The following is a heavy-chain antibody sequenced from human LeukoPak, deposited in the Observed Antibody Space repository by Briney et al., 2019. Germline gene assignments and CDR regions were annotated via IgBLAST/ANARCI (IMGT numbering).Heavy chain of an antibody. CDR2: ISGSGGST. J-gene: IGHJ5*02. V-gene: IGHV3-23*01. Sequence: GGSLRPSCAASGFTFSSYAMSWVRQAPGKGLEWVSAISGSGGSTYYADSVKGRFTISRDNSKNTLYLQMNSLRAEDTAVYYCTREDAKFGYYGSGSYYNRLDPWGQGTLVTVSS. CDR3: TREDAKFGYYGSGSYYNRLDP. D-gene: IGHD3-10*01. CDR1: GFTFSSYA.